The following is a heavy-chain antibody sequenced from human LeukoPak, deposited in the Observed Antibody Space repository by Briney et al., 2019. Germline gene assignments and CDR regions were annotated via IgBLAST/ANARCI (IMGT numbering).Heavy chain of an antibody. CDR1: GDSINSLDL. D-gene: IGHD3-3*01. Sequence: SGTLSLTCTVSGDSINSLDLWSWIRQPPGKGLEWIGYIYYSGSTYYNPSLKSRVTISVDTSKNQFSLKLSSVTAADTAVYYCARGKRGGFFGVVIIPVWFDYWGQGTLVTVSS. V-gene: IGHV4-30-4*01. J-gene: IGHJ4*02. CDR2: IYYSGST. CDR3: ARGKRGGFFGVVIIPVWFDY.